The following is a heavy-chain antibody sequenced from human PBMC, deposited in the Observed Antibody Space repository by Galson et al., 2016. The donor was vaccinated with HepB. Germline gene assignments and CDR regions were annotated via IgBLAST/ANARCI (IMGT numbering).Heavy chain of an antibody. Sequence: SLRLSCAASGFTFSTYWMHWVRQAPGKGLEWVANIKQSGSEKYYVDSVKGRFTISRDNAKNSLYLQMNSLRAEDTAVYFCARVMNSGYPFSWGQGTLVTVSS. CDR1: GFTFSTYW. CDR3: ARVMNSGYPFS. V-gene: IGHV3-7*01. D-gene: IGHD3-22*01. J-gene: IGHJ5*02. CDR2: IKQSGSEK.